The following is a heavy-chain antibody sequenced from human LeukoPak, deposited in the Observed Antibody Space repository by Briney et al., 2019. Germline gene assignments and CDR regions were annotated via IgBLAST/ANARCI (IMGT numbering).Heavy chain of an antibody. D-gene: IGHD3-22*01. Sequence: ASVKVSCKASGYSFTSYGISWVRQAPGQGLEWMGWIRTYNGNTNYAQKLQGRVTMTTDTSTSTAYMELRSLRSDDTAVYYCARDVAYYDSSGYYGVEFDYCGQGTLVTVSS. J-gene: IGHJ4*02. V-gene: IGHV1-18*01. CDR2: IRTYNGNT. CDR3: ARDVAYYDSSGYYGVEFDY. CDR1: GYSFTSYG.